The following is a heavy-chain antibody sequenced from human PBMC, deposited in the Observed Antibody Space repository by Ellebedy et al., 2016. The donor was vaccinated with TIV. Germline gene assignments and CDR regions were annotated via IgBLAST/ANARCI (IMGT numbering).Heavy chain of an antibody. D-gene: IGHD6-19*01. CDR2: FDPEDGEA. CDR3: ARAGDSSGWYGLDYYGMDV. J-gene: IGHJ6*02. V-gene: IGHV1-24*01. Sequence: ASVKVSCKASGYTFTTYYMHWVRHPPGKGLAWMGGFDPEDGEAIYAQTFQGRVTMTEDTSTDTAYMELSSLRSDDTAVYYCARAGDSSGWYGLDYYGMDVWGQGTTVTVSS. CDR1: GYTFTTYY.